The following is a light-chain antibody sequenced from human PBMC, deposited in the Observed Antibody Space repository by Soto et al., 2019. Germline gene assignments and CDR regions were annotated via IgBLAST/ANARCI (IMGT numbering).Light chain of an antibody. CDR2: DAA. CDR1: QDITNY. Sequence: DIQMTQSPSSLSASVGDGVTITCQASQDITNYLNWYQQKPGKSPKLLIFDAANLEAGVPSRFSGSGSGTDFTFTISSLQPEDIATYYCQQYENLPLTFGGGTKVDLK. CDR3: QQYENLPLT. V-gene: IGKV1-33*01. J-gene: IGKJ4*01.